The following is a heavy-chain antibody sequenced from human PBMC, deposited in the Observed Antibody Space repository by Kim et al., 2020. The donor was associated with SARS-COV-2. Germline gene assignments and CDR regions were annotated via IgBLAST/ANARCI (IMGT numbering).Heavy chain of an antibody. CDR1: GFTFSSYS. V-gene: IGHV3-48*02. J-gene: IGHJ6*02. Sequence: GGSLRLSCVASGFTFSSYSMNWVRQAPGKGLEWVSYISSSSSTIYYADSVKGRFTISRDNAKNSLYLQMNSLRDEDTAVYYCARDSPLVGATLEEDYYYGVDVWGQGTTVTVSS. CDR3: ARDSPLVGATLEEDYYYGVDV. CDR2: ISSSSSTI. D-gene: IGHD1-26*01.